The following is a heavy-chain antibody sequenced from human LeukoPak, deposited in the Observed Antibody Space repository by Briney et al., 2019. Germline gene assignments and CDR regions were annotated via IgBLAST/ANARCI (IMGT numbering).Heavy chain of an antibody. Sequence: ASVKVSCKASGYTFTNYYIHWVRQAPGQGLEWMGIINPGGRSTSYAQKFQGRVTMTRDTSTSTVYMELSSLRSEDTAVYYCARDASVFYGWGKRRGAFDIWGQGTMVTVSS. CDR1: GYTFTNYY. CDR3: ARDASVFYGWGKRRGAFDI. V-gene: IGHV1-46*01. D-gene: IGHD3-10*01. J-gene: IGHJ3*02. CDR2: INPGGRST.